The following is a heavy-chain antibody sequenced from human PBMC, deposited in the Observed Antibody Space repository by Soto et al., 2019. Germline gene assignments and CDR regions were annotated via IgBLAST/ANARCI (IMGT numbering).Heavy chain of an antibody. J-gene: IGHJ5*02. V-gene: IGHV4-39*01. D-gene: IGHD1-26*01. CDR3: ATQEVGGSYVYTFDP. CDR1: GGSITSSSYY. CDR2: IYYSGST. Sequence: QLHLRESGPGLVKPSETLSLTCTVSGGSITSSSYYWGWIRQPPGKGLEWIGSIYYSGSTYYNPSARGRVTISVDTAENTSSLQRSSVTAADTAVYYCATQEVGGSYVYTFDPWGQGTLVTVSS.